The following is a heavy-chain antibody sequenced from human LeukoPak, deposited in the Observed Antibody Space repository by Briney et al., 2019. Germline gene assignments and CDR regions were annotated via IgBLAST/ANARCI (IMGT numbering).Heavy chain of an antibody. CDR3: ARDQQRDTMIA. CDR1: GFTFSDYY. D-gene: IGHD3-22*01. V-gene: IGHV3-11*01. J-gene: IGHJ5*02. CDR2: ISNSGSTI. Sequence: GGSLRLSCAASGFTFSDYYMSWIRQAPGKGLEWVSYISNSGSTIYYADSVKGRFTISRDNAKNSLYLQMNSLRAEDTAVYYCARDQQRDTMIAWGQGTLVTVSS.